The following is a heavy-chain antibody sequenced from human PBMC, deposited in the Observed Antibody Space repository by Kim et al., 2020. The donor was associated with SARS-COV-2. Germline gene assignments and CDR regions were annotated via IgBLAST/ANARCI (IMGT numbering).Heavy chain of an antibody. CDR1: GGSISSSSYY. V-gene: IGHV4-39*07. D-gene: IGHD4-17*01. J-gene: IGHJ6*01. CDR2: IYYSGST. Sequence: SETLSLTCTVSGGSISSSSYYWGWIRQPPGKGLEWIGSIYYSGSTYYNPSLKSRVTISVDTSKNQFSLKLSSVTAADTAVYYCARVRGDYYYYYYGMDV. CDR3: ARVRGDYYYYYYGMDV.